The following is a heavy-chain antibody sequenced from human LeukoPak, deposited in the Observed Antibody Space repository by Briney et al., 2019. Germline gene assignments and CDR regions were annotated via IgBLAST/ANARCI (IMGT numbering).Heavy chain of an antibody. V-gene: IGHV3-23*01. CDR3: AKGYYDYVWGSYYFDY. CDR1: VFTFSSYA. Sequence: GGSLRLSYAAPVFTFSSYAMSWVRQAPGKGLEWVSPISGSGGSTSYADSVKGRFTISRDNSRDTLYLQMNSLRAEDTAVYYCAKGYYDYVWGSYYFDYWGQGTLVTVSS. J-gene: IGHJ4*02. CDR2: ISGSGGST. D-gene: IGHD3-16*01.